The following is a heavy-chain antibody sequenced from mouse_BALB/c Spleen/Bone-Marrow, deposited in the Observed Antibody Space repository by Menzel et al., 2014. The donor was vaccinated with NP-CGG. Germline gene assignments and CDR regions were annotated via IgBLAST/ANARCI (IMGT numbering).Heavy chain of an antibody. J-gene: IGHJ3*01. D-gene: IGHD4-1*01. Sequence: EVKLVESGGGLVQPGGSMKPSCVASGFTFSNYWMNWVRPSPEKGLEWVAEIRLKSHNYATRYAGSVKGRFTISRDDSKSSVYLQMNTLRAEDTGIYYCTTGFAYWGQGTLVTVSA. CDR3: TTGFAY. V-gene: IGHV6-6*02. CDR1: GFTFSNYW. CDR2: IRLKSHNYAT.